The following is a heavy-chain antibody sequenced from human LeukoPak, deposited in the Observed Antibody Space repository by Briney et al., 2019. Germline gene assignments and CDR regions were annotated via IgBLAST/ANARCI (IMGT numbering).Heavy chain of an antibody. CDR2: IRYDGSNK. V-gene: IGHV3-30*02. Sequence: GGSLRLSCAASGFTFSSYGMHWVRQAPGKGREWVAFIRYDGSNKYYADSVKGRFTISRDNSKNTVYLQMNSLRAEDTAVYYCAKDWEGYCSSTSCSPDWGQGTLVTVSS. J-gene: IGHJ4*02. CDR3: AKDWEGYCSSTSCSPD. D-gene: IGHD2-2*01. CDR1: GFTFSSYG.